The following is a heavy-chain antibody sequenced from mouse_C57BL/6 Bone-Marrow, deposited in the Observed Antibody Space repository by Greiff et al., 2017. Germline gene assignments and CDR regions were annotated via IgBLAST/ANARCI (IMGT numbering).Heavy chain of an antibody. J-gene: IGHJ2*01. Sequence: QVQLQQSGAELVKPGASVKLSCKASGYTFTSYWMQWVKQRPGPGLEWIGEIDPSVSYTNDNTKVKGKATLTVDKSSSTAYMQLSRLTSEDSAVYYCARDDGYYSFDYWGQGTTRTVSA. CDR1: GYTFTSYW. CDR2: IDPSVSYT. D-gene: IGHD2-3*01. V-gene: IGHV1-50*01. CDR3: ARDDGYYSFDY.